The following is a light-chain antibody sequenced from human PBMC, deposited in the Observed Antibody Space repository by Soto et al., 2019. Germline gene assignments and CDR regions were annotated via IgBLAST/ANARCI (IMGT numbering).Light chain of an antibody. CDR2: GAF. J-gene: IGKJ5*01. CDR3: RQYNGWPPLT. Sequence: EIELTQSPSTLSLSPGERATLSCRASPSVTNYLAWYQQKPGRPPRLLIYGAFNRAAGIAARFSGSGGGTEFILTISSMLSEDFFVYYCRQYNGWPPLTFGQGTRVDIK. CDR1: PSVTNY. V-gene: IGKV3D-15*01.